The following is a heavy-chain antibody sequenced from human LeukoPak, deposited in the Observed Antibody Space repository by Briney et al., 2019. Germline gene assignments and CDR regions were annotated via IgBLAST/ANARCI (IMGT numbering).Heavy chain of an antibody. CDR2: IKQDGSEK. CDR3: ARSHEGLRELSPDY. D-gene: IGHD3-16*02. Sequence: GGSLRLSCAASGFTFSSYWMSWVRQAPGKGLEWVANIKQDGSEKYYVDSVKGRFTISRDNAKNSLYLQMNSLRAEDTAVYYCARSHEGLRELSPDYWSQGILVTVSS. J-gene: IGHJ4*02. CDR1: GFTFSSYW. V-gene: IGHV3-7*01.